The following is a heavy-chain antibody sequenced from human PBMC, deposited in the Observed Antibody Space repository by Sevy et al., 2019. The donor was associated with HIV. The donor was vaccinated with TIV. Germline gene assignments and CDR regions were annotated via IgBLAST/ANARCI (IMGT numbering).Heavy chain of an antibody. Sequence: GGSLRLSCAASGFTLSSYAMHWVRQAPGKGLEWVAVISFDGSNKYYADSVKGRFTISRDNSKKTRYLEMNSLRADDTAVYYCARDYYDISGYYYYFDYWGQGTLVTVSS. CDR1: GFTLSSYA. D-gene: IGHD3-22*01. CDR2: ISFDGSNK. J-gene: IGHJ4*02. CDR3: ARDYYDISGYYYYFDY. V-gene: IGHV3-30-3*01.